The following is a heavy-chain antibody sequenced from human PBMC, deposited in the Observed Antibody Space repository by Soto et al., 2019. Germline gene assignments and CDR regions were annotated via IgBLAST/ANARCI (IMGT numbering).Heavy chain of an antibody. Sequence: QVHLEQSGAELKKPGASVTVSCKASGYIFVDSYIHWVRQAPGQGLEWLGWINPKTVVTFFEQTFQVSLNMTSDTSHSTAYIDLRSLGIDETAVYYWSNFFGSSSLDEIYDLDVWGQGATVTVSS. V-gene: IGHV1-2*02. CDR3: SNFFGSSSLDEIYDLDV. CDR2: INPKTVVT. J-gene: IGHJ6*02. CDR1: GYIFVDSY. D-gene: IGHD3-16*01.